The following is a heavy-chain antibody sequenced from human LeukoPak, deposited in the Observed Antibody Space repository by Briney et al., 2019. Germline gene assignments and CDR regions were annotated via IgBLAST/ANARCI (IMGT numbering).Heavy chain of an antibody. J-gene: IGHJ5*02. CDR2: FDPEDGET. CDR3: ATDFYDNSGYPKGFDP. CDR1: GYTLTELS. D-gene: IGHD3-22*01. Sequence: ASVKVSCKVSGYTLTELSMHWVRQAPGKGLEWMGGFDPEDGETIYAQKFQGRVTMTEDTSTDTAYMELSSLRSEDTAVYYCATDFYDNSGYPKGFDPWGQGTLVTVSS. V-gene: IGHV1-24*01.